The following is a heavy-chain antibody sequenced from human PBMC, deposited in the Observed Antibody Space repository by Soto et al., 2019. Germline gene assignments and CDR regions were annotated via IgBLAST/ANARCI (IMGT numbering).Heavy chain of an antibody. CDR2: INHSGST. D-gene: IGHD6-19*01. V-gene: IGHV4-34*01. CDR3: ASPTYSSGSDY. CDR1: GGSFSGYY. Sequence: QVQLQQWGAGLLKPSETLSLTCAVYGGSFSGYYWSWIRQPPGKGLEWIGEINHSGSTNYNPSLKSRVTISVDTSKNQSSLKLSSVTAADTAVYYCASPTYSSGSDYWGQGTLVTVSS. J-gene: IGHJ4*02.